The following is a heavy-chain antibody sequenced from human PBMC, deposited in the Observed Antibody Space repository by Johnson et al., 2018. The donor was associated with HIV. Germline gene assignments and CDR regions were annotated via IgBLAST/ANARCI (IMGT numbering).Heavy chain of an antibody. Sequence: QVQLVESGGGVVQPGRSLRLSCAASGFTFSSYAMHWVRQAPGKGLEWVAVISYDGSNKYYADSVKGRFIISRDTSKNTLYLQMDSLRAEDTAVYFCAREMVAAKDAFDIWGQGTMVTVSS. CDR1: GFTFSSYA. CDR2: ISYDGSNK. CDR3: AREMVAAKDAFDI. J-gene: IGHJ3*02. V-gene: IGHV3-30*04. D-gene: IGHD2-15*01.